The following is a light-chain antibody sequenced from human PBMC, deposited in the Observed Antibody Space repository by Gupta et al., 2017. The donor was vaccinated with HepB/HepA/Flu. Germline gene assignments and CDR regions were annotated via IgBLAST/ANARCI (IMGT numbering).Light chain of an antibody. CDR3: QQYSDSQYT. V-gene: IGKV3-20*01. CDR2: GAS. J-gene: IGKJ2*01. CDR1: QTISSDY. Sequence: EIVLTQSPGTLSLSPGERAILSCRASQTISSDYLAWYQQKLGQAPRLLVYGASSRATGVPDRFVGSGSRTDFTLTITSLEPGDFAIYYCQQYSDSQYTFGQGTRLEIK.